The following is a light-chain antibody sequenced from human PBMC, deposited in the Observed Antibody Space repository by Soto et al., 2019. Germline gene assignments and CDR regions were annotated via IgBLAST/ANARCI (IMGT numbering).Light chain of an antibody. Sequence: EIVLTQSPGTLSLSPGERATLSCRASQSVSSSYLAWYQQKPGQAPRLLIYGASSRATGIPDRFSGSGSGTDFTLTISRLYFEFFRVYYCCQLVTSPTPFGPG. CDR1: QSVSSSY. CDR3: CQLVTSPTP. CDR2: GAS. V-gene: IGKV3-20*01. J-gene: IGKJ1*01.